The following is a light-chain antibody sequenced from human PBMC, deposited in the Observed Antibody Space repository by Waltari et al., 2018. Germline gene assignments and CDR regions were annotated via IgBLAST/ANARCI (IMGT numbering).Light chain of an antibody. CDR2: KKI. CDR3: HSREPTSNRIL. Sequence: SSELTQDPAVSVALGQTVRITCQGDSLRSHYPSWYQQNARQAPILLIYKKIIRPSGIPDRFSGSTAGDSASLTISGAQAEDEADYYCHSREPTSNRILFGGGTKLTVL. J-gene: IGLJ2*01. V-gene: IGLV3-19*01. CDR1: SLRSHY.